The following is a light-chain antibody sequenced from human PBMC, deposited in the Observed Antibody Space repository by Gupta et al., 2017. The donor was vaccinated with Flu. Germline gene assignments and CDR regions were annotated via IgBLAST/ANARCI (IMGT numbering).Light chain of an antibody. V-gene: IGLV3-21*03. CDR3: QVWDSSSDLVV. CDR2: DDG. Sequence: GKTARITCGGNNIGSKNVHWYQQKPGQAPVLVVYDDGDRPSGIPERFSGSNSGNTATLTISGVEAGDEADYYCQVWDSSSDLVVFGGGTKLT. J-gene: IGLJ2*01. CDR1: NIGSKN.